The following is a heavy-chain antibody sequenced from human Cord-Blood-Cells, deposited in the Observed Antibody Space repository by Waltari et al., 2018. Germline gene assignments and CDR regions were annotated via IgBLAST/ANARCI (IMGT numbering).Heavy chain of an antibody. J-gene: IGHJ5*02. Sequence: QVQLVQSGAEVKKPGASVKVSCKASGYTFTSYDINWVRQANGPGLEWMGWMNPNSGNTGYAQKFQGRVTMTRNTSISTAYMELSSLRSEDTAVYYCARGSIAAPPAHYNWFDPWGQGTLVTVSS. CDR3: ARGSIAAPPAHYNWFDP. V-gene: IGHV1-8*01. D-gene: IGHD6-13*01. CDR1: GYTFTSYD. CDR2: MNPNSGNT.